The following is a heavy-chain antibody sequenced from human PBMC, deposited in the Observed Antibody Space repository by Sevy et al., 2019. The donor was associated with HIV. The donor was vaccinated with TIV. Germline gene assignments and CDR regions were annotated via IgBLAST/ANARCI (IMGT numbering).Heavy chain of an antibody. CDR3: ARDGRRGYDMDV. Sequence: GGSLRLSCAASGFDFSNAWMTWVRQAPGKGLEWVSYISGGSRTIYYADSVKGRFTISRDNAKNSLSLQMNSLRVEDTAVYYCARDGRRGYDMDVWGQGTTVTVSS. CDR2: ISGGSRTI. V-gene: IGHV3-48*01. D-gene: IGHD1-26*01. CDR1: GFDFSNAW. J-gene: IGHJ6*02.